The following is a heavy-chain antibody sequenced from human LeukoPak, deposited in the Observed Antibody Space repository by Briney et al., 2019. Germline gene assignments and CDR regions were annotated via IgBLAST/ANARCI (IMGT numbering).Heavy chain of an antibody. Sequence: SETLSLTCAVYGGSFSGYYWSWIRQSPGKGLEWIGEINHSGSTNYNPSLKSRVTISVDTSKNQFSLKLSSVTAADTAVYYCARPRKHGSGSYYYYMDVWGKGTTVTVSS. CDR3: ARPRKHGSGSYYYYMDV. D-gene: IGHD3-10*01. V-gene: IGHV4-34*01. CDR2: INHSGST. CDR1: GGSFSGYY. J-gene: IGHJ6*03.